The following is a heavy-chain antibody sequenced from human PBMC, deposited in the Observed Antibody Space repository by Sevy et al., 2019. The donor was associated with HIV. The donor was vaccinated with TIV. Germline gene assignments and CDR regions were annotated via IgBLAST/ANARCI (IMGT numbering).Heavy chain of an antibody. Sequence: GGSLRLSCIASGFTFSAYGMNWVRQAPGKGLEWLSYISTGTDHIYYADSAKGRFTISRDDAKKSVYLEMKSLRDQDTALYYCVRRGVDAYNVYFDLWGQGTLVTVSS. CDR2: ISTGTDHI. CDR1: GFTFSAYG. CDR3: VRRGVDAYNVYFDL. D-gene: IGHD3-10*01. J-gene: IGHJ4*02. V-gene: IGHV3-21*05.